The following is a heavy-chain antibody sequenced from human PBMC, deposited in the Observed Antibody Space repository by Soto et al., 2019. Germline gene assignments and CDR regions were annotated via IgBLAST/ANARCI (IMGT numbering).Heavy chain of an antibody. Sequence: PGGSLRLSCAASGFTFSDHHMDWVRQAPGKGLEWVGRIRNKANSYTTEYVASVKGRFTISRDDSEKSVYLQMNSLKTEDTAVYYCGRVGGWNSGSSGFDIWGQGTMVTVSS. V-gene: IGHV3-72*01. CDR3: GRVGGWNSGSSGFDI. CDR1: GFTFSDHH. CDR2: IRNKANSYTT. D-gene: IGHD1-7*01. J-gene: IGHJ3*02.